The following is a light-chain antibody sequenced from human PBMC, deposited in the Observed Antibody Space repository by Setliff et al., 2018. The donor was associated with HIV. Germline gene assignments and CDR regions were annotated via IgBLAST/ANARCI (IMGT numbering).Light chain of an antibody. CDR2: QAS. CDR3: CSTTGSNTYV. V-gene: IGLV2-23*01. J-gene: IGLJ1*01. Sequence: QSALTQPASVSGSPGQSITISCTGTSGDVGRYNLVSWYQQQPGKPPKLMIYQASKRPSGVSNRFSGSKSGNTASLTISGLQAEGEADYYCCSTTGSNTYVFGTGTKVTV. CDR1: SGDVGRYNL.